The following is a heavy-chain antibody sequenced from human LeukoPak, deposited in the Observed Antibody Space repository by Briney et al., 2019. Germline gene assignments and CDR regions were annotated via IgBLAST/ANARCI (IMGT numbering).Heavy chain of an antibody. D-gene: IGHD2-8*01. CDR3: ASTNSRAFDI. J-gene: IGHJ3*02. Sequence: GASVKVSCKASGYTFTSYDINWVRQATGQGLEWMGWMNPNSGGTNYAQKFQGRVTMTRDTSISTAYMELSRLRSDDTAVYYCASTNSRAFDIWGQGTMVTVSS. V-gene: IGHV1-2*02. CDR2: MNPNSGGT. CDR1: GYTFTSYD.